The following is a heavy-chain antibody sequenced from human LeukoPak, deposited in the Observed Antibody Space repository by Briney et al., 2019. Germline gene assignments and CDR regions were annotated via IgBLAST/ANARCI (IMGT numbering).Heavy chain of an antibody. J-gene: IGHJ5*02. CDR2: IYTRGST. CDR1: GDSISRDF. CDR3: ARGAAQFDP. Sequence: PSETLSLTCTVTGDSISRDFWNRIRQPVGKELEWIGRIYTRGSTNYNPSLKSRATMAVDTSKNQISLNLISLTAADTAVYYCARGAAQFDPWGQGTLVTVSS. D-gene: IGHD6-13*01. V-gene: IGHV4-4*07.